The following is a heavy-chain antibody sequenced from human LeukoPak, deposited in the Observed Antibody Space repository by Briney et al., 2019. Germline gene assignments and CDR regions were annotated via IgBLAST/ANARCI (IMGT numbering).Heavy chain of an antibody. J-gene: IGHJ4*02. CDR1: GYTFTGYY. D-gene: IGHD3-22*01. CDR3: ARPDYYDSSGYYYNY. Sequence: ASVKVSCKASGYTFTGYYMHWVRQAPGQGLEWMGWINPNSGGTNYAQKFQGRVTMTRDTSISTAYMELSRLRSDDTAVYYCARPDYYDSSGYYYNYWGQGTLVTVSS. V-gene: IGHV1-2*02. CDR2: INPNSGGT.